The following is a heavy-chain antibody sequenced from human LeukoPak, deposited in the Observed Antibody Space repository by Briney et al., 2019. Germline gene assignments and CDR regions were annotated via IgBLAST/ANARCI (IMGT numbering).Heavy chain of an antibody. CDR1: GFTFSSYF. CDR3: ARSRYSGSCPEC. Sequence: GGSLRLSCVVSGFTFSSYFMRWVRQAPGKGLMWVSRISTDGTTTGYADSVKGRFTISRDNAKNTLYLQVDSLRAEDTAVYYGARSRYSGSCPECCGQGTLVTVSS. D-gene: IGHD1-26*01. V-gene: IGHV3-74*01. J-gene: IGHJ4*02. CDR2: ISTDGTTT.